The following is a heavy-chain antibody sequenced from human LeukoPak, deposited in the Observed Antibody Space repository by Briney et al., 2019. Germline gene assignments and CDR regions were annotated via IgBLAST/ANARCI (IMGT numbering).Heavy chain of an antibody. CDR3: AKPARTDAFDI. D-gene: IGHD1-14*01. CDR2: ISGSGGNT. V-gene: IGHV3-23*01. Sequence: GGSLRLSCVGSGFTFSSYDLSWVRQAPGKGLEWVSSISGSGGNTYYADSVKGRFTISRDNSKNTLSLQMNSLRADDTAVYYCAKPARTDAFDIWGQGTLVTVSS. CDR1: GFTFSSYD. J-gene: IGHJ3*02.